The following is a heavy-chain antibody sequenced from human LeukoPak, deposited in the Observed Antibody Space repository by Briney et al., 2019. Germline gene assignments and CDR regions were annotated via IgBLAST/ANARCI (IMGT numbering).Heavy chain of an antibody. CDR3: ARLIAAAGTNKRDYYYYGMDV. CDR1: GGSFSSYY. V-gene: IGHV4-59*01. CDR2: IYYSGST. Sequence: SETLSLTCTVSGGSFSSYYWSWIRQPPGKGLEWIGDIYYSGSTTYNPSLKSRVAISVDTSKNQFYLKLSSVTAADTAVYYCARLIAAAGTNKRDYYYYGMDVWGQGTTVTVSS. D-gene: IGHD6-13*01. J-gene: IGHJ6*02.